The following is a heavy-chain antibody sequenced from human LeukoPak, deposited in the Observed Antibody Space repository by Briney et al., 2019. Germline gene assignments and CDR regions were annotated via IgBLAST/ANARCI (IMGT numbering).Heavy chain of an antibody. CDR3: AREIYYLSGGLWFDP. CDR2: ISSSGSTI. J-gene: IGHJ5*02. CDR1: GFTFSDYY. D-gene: IGHD2/OR15-2a*01. Sequence: GGSLRLSCAASGFTFSDYYMCWIRQAPGKGLEWVSYISSSGSTIYYADSVKGRFTISRDNAKNSLYLQMNSLRAEDTAVYYCAREIYYLSGGLWFDPWGQGTLVTVSS. V-gene: IGHV3-11*01.